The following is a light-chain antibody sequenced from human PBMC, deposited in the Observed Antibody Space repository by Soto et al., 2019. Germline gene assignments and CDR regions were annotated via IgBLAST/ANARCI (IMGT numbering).Light chain of an antibody. V-gene: IGKV3-15*01. Sequence: EIVMTQSPSTLXLSXGEGAIVPXXASQSINSNLAWYQQKPGQAPRLLIFGASTRAIGIPARFSGSGSGPEFTLTISSLQSEDFAAYYCQHYNNLPLTFGRGTKVDIK. CDR2: GAS. CDR3: QHYNNLPLT. J-gene: IGKJ4*01. CDR1: QSINSN.